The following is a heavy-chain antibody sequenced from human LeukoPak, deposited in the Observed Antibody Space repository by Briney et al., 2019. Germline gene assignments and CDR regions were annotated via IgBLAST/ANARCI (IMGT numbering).Heavy chain of an antibody. V-gene: IGHV1-46*01. Sequence: ASMKVSCKASGYTFTSYYMHWVRQAPGQGLEWMGIINPSGGSTSYAQKFQGRVTMTRDMSTSTVYMELSSLRSEDTAVYYCAREDNWNYYFDYWGQGTLVTVSS. D-gene: IGHD1-7*01. J-gene: IGHJ4*02. CDR1: GYTFTSYY. CDR2: INPSGGST. CDR3: AREDNWNYYFDY.